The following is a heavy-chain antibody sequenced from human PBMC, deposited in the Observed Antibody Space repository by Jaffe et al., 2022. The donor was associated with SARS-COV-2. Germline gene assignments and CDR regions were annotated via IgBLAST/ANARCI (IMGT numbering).Heavy chain of an antibody. V-gene: IGHV3-43*02. CDR3: AKWDSSGYQDAFDI. CDR1: GFTFDDYA. J-gene: IGHJ3*02. Sequence: EVQLVESGGGVVQPGGSLRLSCAASGFTFDDYAMHWVRQAPGKGLEWVSLISGDGGSTYYADSVKGRFTISRDNSKNSLYLQMNSLRTEDTALYYCAKWDSSGYQDAFDIWGQGTMVTVSS. D-gene: IGHD3-22*01. CDR2: ISGDGGST.